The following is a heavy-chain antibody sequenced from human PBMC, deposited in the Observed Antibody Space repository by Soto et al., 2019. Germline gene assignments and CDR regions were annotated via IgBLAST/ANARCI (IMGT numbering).Heavy chain of an antibody. Sequence: SETLSLTCNVSSGSITGAYYWNWIRQHPGKGLEWIGSIHYRGSTYYNPSLKSRITISLDRSNNQFSLKLSSVTAADTAVYYCARVRDSFGLDVWGQGTTVTVSS. V-gene: IGHV4-31*03. CDR3: ARVRDSFGLDV. J-gene: IGHJ6*02. CDR2: IHYRGST. D-gene: IGHD2-15*01. CDR1: SGSITGAYY.